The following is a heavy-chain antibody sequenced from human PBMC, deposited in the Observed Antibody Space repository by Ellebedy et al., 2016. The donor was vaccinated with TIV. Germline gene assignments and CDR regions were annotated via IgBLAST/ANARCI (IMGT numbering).Heavy chain of an antibody. D-gene: IGHD1-26*01. CDR3: ARVPDSGSYHTRTYGFDY. CDR2: IWYDGSNK. V-gene: IGHV3-33*08. Sequence: GESLKISCAASGFTFSSYGMHWVRQAPGKGLAWVSLIWYDGSNKYYADSVKGRFTISRDNSKNTLYLQMNSLRAEETAVYYCARVPDSGSYHTRTYGFDYWGQGTLVTVSS. CDR1: GFTFSSYG. J-gene: IGHJ4*02.